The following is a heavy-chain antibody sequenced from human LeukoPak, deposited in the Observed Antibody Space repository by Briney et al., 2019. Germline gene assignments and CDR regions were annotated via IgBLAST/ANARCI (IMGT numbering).Heavy chain of an antibody. CDR2: ISGSGGST. CDR1: GFTFSSYG. D-gene: IGHD3-9*01. CDR3: AKDIILTGYIDY. Sequence: PGGSLRLSCAASGFTFSSYGMSWVRQAPGKGLEWVSAISGSGGSTYYADSVKGRFTISRDNSKNTLYLQMNSLRAEDTAVYYCAKDIILTGYIDYWGQGTLVTVSS. V-gene: IGHV3-23*01. J-gene: IGHJ4*02.